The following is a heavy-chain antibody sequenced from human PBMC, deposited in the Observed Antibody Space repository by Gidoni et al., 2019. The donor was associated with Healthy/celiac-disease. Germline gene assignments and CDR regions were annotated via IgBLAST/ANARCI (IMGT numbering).Heavy chain of an antibody. V-gene: IGHV3-9*01. J-gene: IGHJ2*01. Sequence: EVQLVESGGGLVQPGRSLRLSCAASGFTFDDYAMHWVRQAPGKGLEWVSGISWNSGSIGYADSVKGRFTISRDNAKNSLYLQMNSLRAEDTALYYCAKAKGLVGYFDLWGRGTQVTVSS. CDR3: AKAKGLVGYFDL. CDR2: ISWNSGSI. D-gene: IGHD6-6*01. CDR1: GFTFDDYA.